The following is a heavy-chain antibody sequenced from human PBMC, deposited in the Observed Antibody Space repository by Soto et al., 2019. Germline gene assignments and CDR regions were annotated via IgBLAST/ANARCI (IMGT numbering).Heavy chain of an antibody. D-gene: IGHD6-13*01. Sequence: SVKVSCKASGGTFSSYAISWVRQAPGQGLEWMGGIIPIFGTANYAQKFQGRVTITADESTSTAYMELSSLRSEDTAVYYCARGGSSGGVNYYYYGMDVWGQGTTVTVSS. V-gene: IGHV1-69*13. CDR2: IIPIFGTA. CDR1: GGTFSSYA. J-gene: IGHJ6*02. CDR3: ARGGSSGGVNYYYYGMDV.